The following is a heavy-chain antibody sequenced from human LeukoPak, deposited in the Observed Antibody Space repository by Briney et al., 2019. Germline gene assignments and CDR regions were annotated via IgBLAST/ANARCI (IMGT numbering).Heavy chain of an antibody. CDR2: IYTSGST. CDR3: ARAAAGIPYYFDY. CDR1: GGSISSSSYY. V-gene: IGHV4-39*07. J-gene: IGHJ4*02. Sequence: SETLSLTCTVSGGSISSSSYYWGWIRQPPGKGLEWIGSIYTSGSTNYNPSLKSRVTMSVDTSKNQFSLKLSSVTAADTAVYYCARAAAGIPYYFDYWGQGTLVTVSS. D-gene: IGHD6-13*01.